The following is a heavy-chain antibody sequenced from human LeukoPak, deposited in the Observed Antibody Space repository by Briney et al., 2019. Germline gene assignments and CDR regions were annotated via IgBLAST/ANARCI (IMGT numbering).Heavy chain of an antibody. J-gene: IGHJ4*02. CDR2: ISGSGGST. V-gene: IGHV3-23*01. D-gene: IGHD6-19*01. Sequence: AGGSLRLSCAASGFTFSNYAMSWVRQAPGKGLEWVSAISGSGGSTYYADSVKGRFTISRDDSKNTLYLQMNSLRAEDTAVYYCAKGPSGRGWYYFDYWGQGTLVTVSS. CDR3: AKGPSGRGWYYFDY. CDR1: GFTFSNYA.